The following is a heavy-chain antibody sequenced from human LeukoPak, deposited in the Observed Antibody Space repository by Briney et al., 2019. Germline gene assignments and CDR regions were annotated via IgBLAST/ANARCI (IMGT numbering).Heavy chain of an antibody. CDR3: ARDDLLGGTMVRGVILGLDV. J-gene: IGHJ6*02. CDR1: GYTFTSYY. CDR2: INPSGGST. V-gene: IGHV1-46*01. Sequence: ASVKVSCKASGYTFTSYYMHWVRQAPGQGLEWMGIINPSGGSTSYAQKFQGRVTMTRDTSTNTVYMELSSLRSEDTAVYFCARDDLLGGTMVRGVILGLDVWGQGTTVTVSS. D-gene: IGHD3-10*01.